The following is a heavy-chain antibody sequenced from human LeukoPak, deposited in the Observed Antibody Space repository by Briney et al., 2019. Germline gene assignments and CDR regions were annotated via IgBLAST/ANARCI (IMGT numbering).Heavy chain of an antibody. CDR1: GFTFSNYA. J-gene: IGHJ4*02. Sequence: GGSLRPSCAASGFTFSNYAISWVRQAPGRGLEWVSAISGSGGSTYYADSVKGRFTISRDNSQNTLHLQMNSLRAEDTAVYRCARQLGYCSDGSCYFDSGSEGTLVTVS. CDR2: ISGSGGST. CDR3: ARQLGYCSDGSCYFDS. V-gene: IGHV3-23*01. D-gene: IGHD2-15*01.